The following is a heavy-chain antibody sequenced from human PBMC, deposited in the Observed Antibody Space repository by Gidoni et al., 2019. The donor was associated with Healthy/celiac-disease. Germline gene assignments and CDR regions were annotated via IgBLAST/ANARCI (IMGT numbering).Heavy chain of an antibody. CDR1: GFTLRSYG. V-gene: IGHV3-30*18. CDR3: AKGNVDTVGGWFDP. CDR2: ISYDGSNK. D-gene: IGHD5-12*01. Sequence: QVQLVESGGGVVQPGRSLRLSCAASGFTLRSYGMHWVRQAPGKGLEWVAVISYDGSNKYYADSVKGRFTISRDNSKNTLYLQMNSLRAEDTAVYYCAKGNVDTVGGWFDPWVQGTLVTVSS. J-gene: IGHJ5*02.